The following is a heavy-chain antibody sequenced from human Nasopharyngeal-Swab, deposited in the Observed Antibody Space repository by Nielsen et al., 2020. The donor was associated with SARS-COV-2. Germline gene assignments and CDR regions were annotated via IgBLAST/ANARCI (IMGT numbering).Heavy chain of an antibody. CDR2: IYYSGSP. V-gene: IGHV4-59*01. CDR3: ARILTIFGVVASYYFDY. Sequence: SETLSLTCTVSGGSISSYYWSWIRQPPGKGLEWIGYIYYSGSPNYNPSLKSRVTISVDTSKNQFSLKLSSVTAADTAVYYCARILTIFGVVASYYFDYWGQGTLVTVSS. D-gene: IGHD3-3*01. CDR1: GGSISSYY. J-gene: IGHJ4*02.